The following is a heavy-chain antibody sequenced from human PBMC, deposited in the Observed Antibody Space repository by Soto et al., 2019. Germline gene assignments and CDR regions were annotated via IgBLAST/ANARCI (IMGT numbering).Heavy chain of an antibody. CDR1: GFTFEDYT. J-gene: IGHJ5*01. V-gene: IGHV3-43*01. CDR2: ISWDGGTT. D-gene: IGHD2-15*01. Sequence: EVQLEESGGDVVQPGGSLRLSCAASGFTFEDYTIHWVRQAPGKALEWVSLISWDGGTTYYTHSVKGRFTISRDNSKNSLYLQMNSLRPQDTALYYCAKDGSQKDDGGNWLGSWGQGTLVTVSS. CDR3: AKDGSQKDDGGNWLGS.